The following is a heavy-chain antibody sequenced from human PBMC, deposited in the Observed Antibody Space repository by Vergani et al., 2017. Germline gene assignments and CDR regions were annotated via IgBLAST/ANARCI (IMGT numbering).Heavy chain of an antibody. CDR2: IKQDGSEK. CDR1: GFTFSSYW. CDR3: ARPPSITIFGVNEAFDI. Sequence: EVQLVESGGGLVQPGGSLRLSCAASGFTFSSYWMSWVRQAPGKGLEWVANIKQDGSEKYYVDSVKGRFTISRDNAKNSLYLQMNSLRAEDTAVYYCARPPSITIFGVNEAFDIWGQGTMVTVSS. J-gene: IGHJ3*02. D-gene: IGHD3-3*01. V-gene: IGHV3-7*01.